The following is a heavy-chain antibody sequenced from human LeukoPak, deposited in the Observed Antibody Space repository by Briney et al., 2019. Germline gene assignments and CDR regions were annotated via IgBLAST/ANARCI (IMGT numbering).Heavy chain of an antibody. J-gene: IGHJ6*03. Sequence: ASVKVSCKASGYTFTSYDINWVRQATGQGLEWMVWMNPNSGNTGYAQKFQGRVTMTRNTSISTAYMELSSLRSEDTAVYYCARGIAAAGISDYMDVWGKGTTVTVSS. CDR2: MNPNSGNT. CDR1: GYTFTSYD. V-gene: IGHV1-8*01. D-gene: IGHD6-13*01. CDR3: ARGIAAAGISDYMDV.